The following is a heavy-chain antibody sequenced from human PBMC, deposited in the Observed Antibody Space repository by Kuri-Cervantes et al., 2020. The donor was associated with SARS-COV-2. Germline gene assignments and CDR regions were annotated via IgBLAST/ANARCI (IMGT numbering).Heavy chain of an antibody. V-gene: IGHV1-2*02. CDR3: ARLRQLEEGY. J-gene: IGHJ4*02. CDR1: ETTFPNYD. Sequence: ASVKVSCKTPETTFPNYDINWVRQAPGQGLEWMGCINPRSGGTQLVEKFQGRVTLTRDTSMTTVYMEMNRLRSTDTAVYFCARLRQLEEGYWGQGTLVTVSS. D-gene: IGHD1-1*01. CDR2: INPRSGGT.